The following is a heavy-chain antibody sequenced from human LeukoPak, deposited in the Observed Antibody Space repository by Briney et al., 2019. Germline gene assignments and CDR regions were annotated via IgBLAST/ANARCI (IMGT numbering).Heavy chain of an antibody. CDR2: IKSKTDDGTT. J-gene: IGHJ4*02. V-gene: IGHV3-15*01. Sequence: PGGSLRLSCAASGFTFSNAWMSWARQAPGKGREWVGRIKSKTDDGTTDYAAPVKGRFTISRDDSKNTLYLQMNGLKTEDTAVYYCTRDYGDHDLFDYWGQGTLVTVSS. CDR1: GFTFSNAW. D-gene: IGHD4-17*01. CDR3: TRDYGDHDLFDY.